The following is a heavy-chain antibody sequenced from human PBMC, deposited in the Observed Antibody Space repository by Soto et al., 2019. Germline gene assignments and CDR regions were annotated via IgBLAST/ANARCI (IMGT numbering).Heavy chain of an antibody. J-gene: IGHJ4*02. V-gene: IGHV3-66*04. CDR1: GFTVSSNY. CDR3: ARHGYSYGGGYFDY. CDR2: IYSGGSA. D-gene: IGHD5-18*01. Sequence: EVQLVESGGGLVQPGGSLRLSCAASGFTVSSNYMSWVRQAPGKGLEWVSVIYSGGSAYYADSVKGRFTIYRDNSKNTLYLQMNSLSSEETAVYYCARHGYSYGGGYFDYWGQGTLVTVSS.